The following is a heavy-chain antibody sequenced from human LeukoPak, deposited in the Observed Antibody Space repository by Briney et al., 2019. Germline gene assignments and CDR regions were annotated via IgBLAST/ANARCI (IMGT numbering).Heavy chain of an antibody. Sequence: PGGSLRLSCAASGFTFSSYSMNWVRQAPGKGLEWVSSISSSSSYIYYADSVKGRFTISRANAKNSLYLQMNSLRAEDTAVYYCARNPHNRYCRCTSCCPFAYGRQGTLDTLSS. CDR1: GFTFSSYS. D-gene: IGHD2-2*01. J-gene: IGHJ4*02. CDR2: ISSSSSYI. V-gene: IGHV3-21*04. CDR3: ARNPHNRYCRCTSCCPFAY.